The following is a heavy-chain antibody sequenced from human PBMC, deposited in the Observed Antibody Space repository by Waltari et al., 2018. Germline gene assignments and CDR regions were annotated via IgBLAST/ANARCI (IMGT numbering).Heavy chain of an antibody. V-gene: IGHV3-30*02. D-gene: IGHD6-19*01. J-gene: IGHJ4*02. CDR3: AKALYSSGWYEGVDY. CDR2: IRYDGSNK. Sequence: HVQLVASGGGVVQPGGSLRLSCPASGITFSRYDMHWVRQAPGKGLEWVGFIRYDGSNKYYGGSVKGRFTISRDNSKNSLYLQMNSLRAEDTAVYYCAKALYSSGWYEGVDYWGQGTLDTVSS. CDR1: GITFSRYD.